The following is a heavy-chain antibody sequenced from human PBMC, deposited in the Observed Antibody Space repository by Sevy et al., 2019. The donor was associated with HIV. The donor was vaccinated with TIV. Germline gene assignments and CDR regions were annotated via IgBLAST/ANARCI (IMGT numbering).Heavy chain of an antibody. CDR3: AKDRGYCSVGNCYSDS. D-gene: IGHD2-15*01. CDR1: GYTFTNYG. J-gene: IGHJ4*02. V-gene: IGHV1-18*04. CDR2: ISAYNGNT. Sequence: ASVKVSCKASGYTFTNYGISWVRQAPGQGVEWMGWISAYNGNTNYAQSLQGRVTMTTDTSTNTAYMELRSLRSDDTAVYFCAKDRGYCSVGNCYSDSWGQRTLVTVSS.